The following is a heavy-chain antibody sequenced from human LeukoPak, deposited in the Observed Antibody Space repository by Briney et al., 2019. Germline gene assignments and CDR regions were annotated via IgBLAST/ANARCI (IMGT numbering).Heavy chain of an antibody. CDR2: INPNSGGT. D-gene: IGHD3-10*01. Sequence: ASVKVSCKASGYTFTGYYMHWVRQAPGQGLEWMGWINPNSGGTNYAQKFQGRVTMTRDTSISTAYMELSRLRSDDTAVYYCARDPNYYGSGSYPYYMDVWGKGTTVTVSS. J-gene: IGHJ6*03. V-gene: IGHV1-2*02. CDR3: ARDPNYYGSGSYPYYMDV. CDR1: GYTFTGYY.